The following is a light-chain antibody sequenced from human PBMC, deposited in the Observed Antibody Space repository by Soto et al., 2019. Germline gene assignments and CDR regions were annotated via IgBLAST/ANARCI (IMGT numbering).Light chain of an antibody. J-gene: IGKJ1*01. V-gene: IGKV3-11*01. CDR3: QQYSRDST. Sequence: DIVLTQSPDTLSLYPGDSATLSCRASQSVSSYLAWYQQKPGQAPRLLIYDASNGATGIPSRFSGSGSGTEFTLTISSLQPDDFASYYCQQYSRDSTFGQGTKVDNK. CDR1: QSVSSY. CDR2: DAS.